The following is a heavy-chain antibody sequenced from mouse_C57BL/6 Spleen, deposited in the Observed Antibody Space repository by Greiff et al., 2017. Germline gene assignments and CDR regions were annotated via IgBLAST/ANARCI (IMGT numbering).Heavy chain of an antibody. V-gene: IGHV3-6*01. CDR3: ARDGTTVDPFDY. D-gene: IGHD1-1*01. CDR1: GYSITSGYY. CDR2: ISYDGSN. J-gene: IGHJ2*01. Sequence: DVQLQESGPGLVKPSQSLSLTCSVTGYSITSGYYWNWIRQFPGNKLEWMGYISYDGSNNYNPSLKNRISITRDTSKNQFFLKLNSVTTEDTATYYCARDGTTVDPFDYWGQGTTLTVSS.